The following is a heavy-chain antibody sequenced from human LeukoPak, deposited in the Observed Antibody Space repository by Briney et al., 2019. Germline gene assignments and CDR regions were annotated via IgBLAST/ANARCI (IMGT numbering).Heavy chain of an antibody. D-gene: IGHD4-17*01. Sequence: GGSLSLFCALSGFTYSDYYVSCMREARGKGLEGFLYMSSSSSPIYYAVSVKGRFTISSDNAKNSLYLRRKRLRAEDTAVYYCAEGADGDSNDYWGQGTLVTVSS. CDR2: MSSSSSPI. CDR3: AEGADGDSNDY. CDR1: GFTYSDYY. J-gene: IGHJ4*02. V-gene: IGHV3-11*01.